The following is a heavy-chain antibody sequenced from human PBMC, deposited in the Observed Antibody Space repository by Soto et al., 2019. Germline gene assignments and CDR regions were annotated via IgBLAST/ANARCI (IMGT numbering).Heavy chain of an antibody. CDR1: GYSFTSYW. J-gene: IGHJ4*02. D-gene: IGHD6-19*01. CDR3: ARLAVAAPYYFDY. V-gene: IGHV5-51*01. CDR2: IYPGDSDT. Sequence: PGESLKISCNGSGYSFTSYWIGWVRQMPGKGLEWMGIIYPGDSDTRYSPSFQGQVTTSADKSISTAYLQWSSLKASDTAMYYCARLAVAAPYYFDYWGQGTLVTVSS.